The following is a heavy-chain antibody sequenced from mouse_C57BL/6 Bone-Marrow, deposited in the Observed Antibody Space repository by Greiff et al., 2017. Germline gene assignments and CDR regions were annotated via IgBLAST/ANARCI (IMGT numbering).Heavy chain of an antibody. J-gene: IGHJ3*01. V-gene: IGHV1-53*01. D-gene: IGHD2-1*01. Sequence: VQLQQPGTELVKPGASVKLSCKASGYTFTSYWMHWVKQRPGQGLEWIGNINPSNGGTNYNEKFKSQATLTVDKSSSTAYMQLSSLTSEDSAVYYCARKGIYYGNPWFAYWGQGTLVTVSA. CDR3: ARKGIYYGNPWFAY. CDR1: GYTFTSYW. CDR2: INPSNGGT.